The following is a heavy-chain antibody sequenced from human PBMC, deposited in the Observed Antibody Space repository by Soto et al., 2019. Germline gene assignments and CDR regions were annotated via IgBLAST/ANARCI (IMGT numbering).Heavy chain of an antibody. V-gene: IGHV1-3*01. Sequence: QVQLVQSGAEVKKPGASVKVSCKASGYTFTSYAMHWVRQAPGQRLEWMGWINAGNGNTKYSQKFQGRVTITRDTSASTAYMELSSLRSEDTAVYYCARSLDHTTLQLLLGGFDYWGQGTLVTVSS. CDR1: GYTFTSYA. D-gene: IGHD2-15*01. CDR2: INAGNGNT. CDR3: ARSLDHTTLQLLLGGFDY. J-gene: IGHJ4*02.